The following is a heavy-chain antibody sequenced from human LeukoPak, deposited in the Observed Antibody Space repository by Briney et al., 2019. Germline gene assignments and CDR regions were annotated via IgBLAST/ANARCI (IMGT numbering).Heavy chain of an antibody. CDR3: AKEGGYYKGPFDY. V-gene: IGHV3-23*01. Sequence: GGSLRLSCTASGFTFSTCGMTWVRQAPGKGLEWVSSISGNDDGTYYADSVKGRFTISRDNSKDTLYLQMNSLRAEDTAVYYCAKEGGYYKGPFDYWGQGTLVTVSS. D-gene: IGHD3-22*01. CDR1: GFTFSTCG. CDR2: ISGNDDGT. J-gene: IGHJ4*02.